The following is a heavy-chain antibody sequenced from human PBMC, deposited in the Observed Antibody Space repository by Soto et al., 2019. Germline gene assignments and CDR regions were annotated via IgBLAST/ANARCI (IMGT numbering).Heavy chain of an antibody. CDR1: GFTFSSYS. CDR2: IKQDGSEK. D-gene: IGHD1-1*01. CDR3: ARTGTSHY. J-gene: IGHJ4*02. Sequence: GGSLRLSFAASGFTFSSYSMNWVRQAPGKGLEWVANIKQDGSEKYHEDPMKGRFTISRDNAKNSLYLQMNSLRADDTAVYYCARTGTSHYWGRGTLVTVSS. V-gene: IGHV3-7*01.